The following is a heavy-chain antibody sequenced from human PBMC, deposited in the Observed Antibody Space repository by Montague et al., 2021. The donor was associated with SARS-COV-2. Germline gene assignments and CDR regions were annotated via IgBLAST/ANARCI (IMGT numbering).Heavy chain of an antibody. CDR3: ARDQAAKISFKGAFDI. CDR1: GGSISSYY. V-gene: IGHV4-59*01. Sequence: SETLSLTCTVSGGSISSYYWNWIRETPGKGLEWIGYIYYSGTTNXXSSLKSRITISLYTHKNQFSLNLNSVTAADTAIYFCARDQAAKISFKGAFDIWGQGRMVTVSS. D-gene: IGHD3-3*01. J-gene: IGHJ3*02. CDR2: IYYSGTT.